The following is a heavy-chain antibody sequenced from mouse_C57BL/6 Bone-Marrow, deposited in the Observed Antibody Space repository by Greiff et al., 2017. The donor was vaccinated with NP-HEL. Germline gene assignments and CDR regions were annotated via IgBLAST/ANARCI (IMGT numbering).Heavy chain of an antibody. CDR3: APLRLQGDYFDY. Sequence: VQLQQSGPVLVKPGASVKMSCKASGYTFTDYYMNWVKQSHGKSLEWIGVINPYNGGTSYNQKFKGKATLTVDKSSSTAYMELNSLTSEDSAVDYCAPLRLQGDYFDYWGQGTTLTVSS. CDR1: GYTFTDYY. J-gene: IGHJ2*01. D-gene: IGHD2-4*01. CDR2: INPYNGGT. V-gene: IGHV1-19*01.